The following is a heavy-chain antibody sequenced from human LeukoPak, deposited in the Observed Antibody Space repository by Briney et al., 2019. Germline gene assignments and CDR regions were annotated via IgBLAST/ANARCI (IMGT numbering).Heavy chain of an antibody. V-gene: IGHV3-30-3*01. J-gene: IGHJ5*02. Sequence: GGSPRLSCAASGFTFSSYAMHWVRQAPGKGLEWVAVISYDGSNKYYADSVKGRFTISRDNSKNTLYLQMNSLRAEDTAVYYCARNTYYYDSSGYGGNWFDPWGQGTLVTVSS. CDR3: ARNTYYYDSSGYGGNWFDP. CDR1: GFTFSSYA. CDR2: ISYDGSNK. D-gene: IGHD3-22*01.